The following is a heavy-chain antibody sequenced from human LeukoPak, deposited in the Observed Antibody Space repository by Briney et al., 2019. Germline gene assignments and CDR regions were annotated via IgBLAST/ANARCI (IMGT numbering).Heavy chain of an antibody. V-gene: IGHV1-2*02. D-gene: IGHD2-2*01. CDR1: GYTFTGDY. CDR3: ARGAIVVIPAAAHFDY. J-gene: IGHJ4*02. CDR2: INPNSGGT. Sequence: ASVKVSCKASGYTFTGDYMHWVRQAPGQGLEWMGWINPNSGGTSYAQNFQGRVTMTRDTSISTAYMELSRLRSDDTAVYYCARGAIVVIPAAAHFDYWGQGTLVTVSS.